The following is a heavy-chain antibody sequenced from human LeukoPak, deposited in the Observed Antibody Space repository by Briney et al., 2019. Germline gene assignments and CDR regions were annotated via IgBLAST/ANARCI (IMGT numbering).Heavy chain of an antibody. V-gene: IGHV1-18*01. J-gene: IGHJ3*02. Sequence: GASVKVSCKASGYTFTSYGISWVRQAPGQGLEWMGWISAYNGNTNYAQKLQGRVTMTTDTSTSTAYMELSSLRSEDTAVYYCARRRFSSSSTPHLDAFDIWGQGTMVTVSS. D-gene: IGHD6-13*01. CDR1: GYTFTSYG. CDR2: ISAYNGNT. CDR3: ARRRFSSSSTPHLDAFDI.